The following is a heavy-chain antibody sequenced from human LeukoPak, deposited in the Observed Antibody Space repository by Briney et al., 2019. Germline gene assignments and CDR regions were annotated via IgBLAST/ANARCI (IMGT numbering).Heavy chain of an antibody. V-gene: IGHV1-46*01. Sequence: ASVKVSCKASGYTFTSYYMHWVRQVPGQGLEWMGIINPSGGSTSYAQKFQGRVTMTRDTSTSTVYMELSSLRSEDTAVYYCARDHPYSGSHLGDAFDIWGQGTMVTVSS. D-gene: IGHD1-26*01. CDR3: ARDHPYSGSHLGDAFDI. CDR2: INPSGGST. J-gene: IGHJ3*02. CDR1: GYTFTSYY.